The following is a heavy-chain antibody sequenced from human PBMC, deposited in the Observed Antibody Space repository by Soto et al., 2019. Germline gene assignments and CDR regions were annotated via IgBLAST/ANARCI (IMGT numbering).Heavy chain of an antibody. CDR1: GGTFSSYA. D-gene: IGHD3-10*01. V-gene: IGHV1-69*01. CDR2: IIPIFGTA. CDR3: ARGGYYGSGSYSPIDY. Sequence: QVQLVQSGAEVKKPGSSVKVSCKASGGTFSSYAISWVRQAPGQGLEWMGGIIPIFGTANYAQKFQGRVRITADESKSTAYMELSSLRYEDTAVYYCARGGYYGSGSYSPIDYWGQGTLVTVSS. J-gene: IGHJ4*02.